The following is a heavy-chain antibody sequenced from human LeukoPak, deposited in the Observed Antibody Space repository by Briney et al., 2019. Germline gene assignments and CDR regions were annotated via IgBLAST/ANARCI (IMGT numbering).Heavy chain of an antibody. D-gene: IGHD5-18*01. CDR1: GGTFSSYA. J-gene: IGHJ4*02. Sequence: GSSVKVSCKASGGTFSSYAISWVRQAPGRGLEWMGGIIPIFGTANYAQKFQGRVTITADESTSTAYMELSSLRSEDTAVYYCASPGVLLRPSPGFRPYYFDYWGQGTLVTVSS. CDR2: IIPIFGTA. CDR3: ASPGVLLRPSPGFRPYYFDY. V-gene: IGHV1-69*01.